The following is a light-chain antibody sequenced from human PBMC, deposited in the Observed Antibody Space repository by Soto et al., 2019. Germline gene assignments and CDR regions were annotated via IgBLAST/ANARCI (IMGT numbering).Light chain of an antibody. CDR1: NLGDKY. CDR2: QDD. Sequence: YELTQPPSVSLSPGQTASITCSGDNLGDKYACWYQQKPGQSPVLVIYQDDKRPSGIPERFSGSNSGNTATLTISGTQAMDEADYYCQAWDSDTAVVFGGGTKLTVL. J-gene: IGLJ2*01. V-gene: IGLV3-1*01. CDR3: QAWDSDTAVV.